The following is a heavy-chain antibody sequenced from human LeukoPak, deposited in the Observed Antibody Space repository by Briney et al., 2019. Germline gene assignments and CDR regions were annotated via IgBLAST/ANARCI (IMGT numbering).Heavy chain of an antibody. D-gene: IGHD3-16*01. CDR2: ISPPFGSA. Sequence: SVKVSCKASGGTFSRYTLNWVRQAPGQGLEWMGGISPPFGSAKYAQKFQGRVTITADESTSTAYMELSSLRSEDTAVYYCARGYAFDYWGQGTLVTVSS. CDR1: GGTFSRYT. CDR3: ARGYAFDY. V-gene: IGHV1-69*13. J-gene: IGHJ4*02.